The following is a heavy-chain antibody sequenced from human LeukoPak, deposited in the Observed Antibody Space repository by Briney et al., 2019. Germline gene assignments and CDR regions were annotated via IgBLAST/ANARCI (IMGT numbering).Heavy chain of an antibody. CDR3: ARALIYGYEGGSYYLDY. CDR2: IWYDGSNK. Sequence: GGSLRLSCAASGFTFSSYGMHWVRQAPGKGLEWVAVIWYDGSNKYYADSVKGRFTISRDNSKNTLYLQMNSLRAEDTAVYYCARALIYGYEGGSYYLDYWGQGTLVTVSS. CDR1: GFTFSSYG. J-gene: IGHJ4*02. V-gene: IGHV3-33*01. D-gene: IGHD5-18*01.